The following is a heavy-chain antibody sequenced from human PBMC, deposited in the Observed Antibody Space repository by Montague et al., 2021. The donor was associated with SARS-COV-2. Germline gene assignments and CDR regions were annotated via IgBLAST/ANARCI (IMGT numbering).Heavy chain of an antibody. CDR1: GGSISSGGYY. Sequence: TLSLTCTASGGSISSGGYYWSWVRQHPGKGLEWIGYIYYSGSTYYNPSLKSRVTISVDTSKNQFSLTLSSVTAADTAVYYCATESVVPASLYYYGMDVWGQGTTVTVSS. V-gene: IGHV4-31*03. D-gene: IGHD2-2*01. J-gene: IGHJ6*02. CDR2: IYYSGST. CDR3: ATESVVPASLYYYGMDV.